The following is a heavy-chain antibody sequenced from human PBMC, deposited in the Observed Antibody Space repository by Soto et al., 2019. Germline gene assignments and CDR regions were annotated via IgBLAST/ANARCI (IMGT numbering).Heavy chain of an antibody. CDR1: GFTFSSYA. CDR3: AQVLLFYYQVIDV. V-gene: IGHV3-23*01. J-gene: IGHJ6*02. Sequence: EVQLLESGGGLVQPGGSLRLSCAASGFTFSSYAMSWVRQAPGKGLEWVSAISGSGGSTYYADSVKGRFTISRDNSKNTLYLQMNSLRAEDTAVYNCAQVLLFYYQVIDVWGQVTTLTVS. D-gene: IGHD3-10*01. CDR2: ISGSGGST.